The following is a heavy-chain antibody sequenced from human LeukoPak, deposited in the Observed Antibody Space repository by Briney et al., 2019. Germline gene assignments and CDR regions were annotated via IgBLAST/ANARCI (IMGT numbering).Heavy chain of an antibody. D-gene: IGHD3-16*01. CDR3: AKNLDGGDSLYYFDY. CDR1: GFIFSSYG. Sequence: GGSLRPSCAASGFIFSSYGMHWVRQAPGNGLEWVAFIRYDGSNKYYAESVKGRFTISRDNSKNTVFLQMNSLRTEDTAVYYCAKNLDGGDSLYYFDYWGQGTLVTVSS. J-gene: IGHJ4*02. CDR2: IRYDGSNK. V-gene: IGHV3-30*02.